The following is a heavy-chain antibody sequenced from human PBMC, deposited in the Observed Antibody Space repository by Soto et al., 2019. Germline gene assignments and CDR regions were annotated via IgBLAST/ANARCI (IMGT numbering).Heavy chain of an antibody. CDR1: GFTFSSYE. J-gene: IGHJ6*02. D-gene: IGHD6-19*01. CDR2: ISSSGSTI. CDR3: ARVIAVAGFYYYYGMDV. V-gene: IGHV3-48*03. Sequence: EVQLVESGGGLVQPGGSLRLSCAASGFTFSSYEMNWVRQAPGKGLEWVSYISSSGSTIYYADSVKGRFTISRDNAKNSLYLQMNSLRAEDTAVYYCARVIAVAGFYYYYGMDVWGQGTTVTVSS.